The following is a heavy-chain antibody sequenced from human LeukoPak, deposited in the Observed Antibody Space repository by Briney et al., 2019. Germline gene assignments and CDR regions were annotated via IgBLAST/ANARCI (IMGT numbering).Heavy chain of an antibody. D-gene: IGHD3-10*01. J-gene: IGHJ4*02. CDR3: AKTLNMVRGVTTDY. CDR2: ISGSGVST. V-gene: IGHV3-23*01. Sequence: PGGSLRLSCAVSGFTFSRYAMSWVRQAPGKGLEWVSAISGSGVSTYYADSVKGRFTISRDNSKNTLYLQMNSLRAEDTAVYYCAKTLNMVRGVTTDYWGQGTLVTVSS. CDR1: GFTFSRYA.